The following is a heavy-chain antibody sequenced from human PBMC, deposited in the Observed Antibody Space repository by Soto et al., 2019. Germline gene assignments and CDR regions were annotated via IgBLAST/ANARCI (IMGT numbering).Heavy chain of an antibody. CDR2: IKSDGSST. Sequence: EVQLVESGGGLVQPGGSLRLSCAASGFIFSSHWMHWVRQDPVRGLVWVARIKSDGSSTAYADSVKGRFTISRDNAKNSLYIQMNSLRGEDTAVYYCARDRPEVLNPTVHTMFDYWGQGTLVTVSS. CDR3: ARDRPEVLNPTVHTMFDY. D-gene: IGHD2-8*02. J-gene: IGHJ4*02. V-gene: IGHV3-74*01. CDR1: GFIFSSHW.